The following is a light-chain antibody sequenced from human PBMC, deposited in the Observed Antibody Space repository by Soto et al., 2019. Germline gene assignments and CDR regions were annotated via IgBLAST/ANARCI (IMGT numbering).Light chain of an antibody. V-gene: IGLV2-14*01. CDR3: SSYTSSSTL. Sequence: QSALTQPASVSGSPGQSITISCTGTSSDVGGYNYVSWYQQHPGKAPKLMIYDVSNRPSGVSNRFSGSKSANTASLTISGLQAEDEADYYCSSYTSSSTLFGGGTKRTVL. CDR2: DVS. CDR1: SSDVGGYNY. J-gene: IGLJ2*01.